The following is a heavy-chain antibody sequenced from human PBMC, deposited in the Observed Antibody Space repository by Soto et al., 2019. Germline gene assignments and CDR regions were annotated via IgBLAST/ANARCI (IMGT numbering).Heavy chain of an antibody. Sequence: GGSLRLSCAASGFTFSTYAMHWVRQAPGKGLAWVALISYDGSNNYYADSVKGRFTISRDNSKNTLYLQMNSLRAEDTAVYYCARDRGYSGYDSIDYWGQGTLVTVSS. CDR2: ISYDGSNN. V-gene: IGHV3-30-3*01. J-gene: IGHJ4*02. D-gene: IGHD5-12*01. CDR1: GFTFSTYA. CDR3: ARDRGYSGYDSIDY.